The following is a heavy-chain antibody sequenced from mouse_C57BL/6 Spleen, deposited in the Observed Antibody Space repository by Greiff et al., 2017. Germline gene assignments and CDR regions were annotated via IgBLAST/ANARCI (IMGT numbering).Heavy chain of an antibody. CDR1: GYTFTDYE. CDR2: IDPETGGT. Sequence: QVQLKQSGAELVRPGASVTLSCKASGYTFTDYEMHWVKQTPVHGLEWIGAIDPETGGTAYNQKFKGKAILTADKSSSTAYMGLRSLTSEDSAVYYCTGSIRQLRLEGFFDYWGQGTTLTVSS. J-gene: IGHJ2*01. V-gene: IGHV1-15*01. CDR3: TGSIRQLRLEGFFDY. D-gene: IGHD3-2*02.